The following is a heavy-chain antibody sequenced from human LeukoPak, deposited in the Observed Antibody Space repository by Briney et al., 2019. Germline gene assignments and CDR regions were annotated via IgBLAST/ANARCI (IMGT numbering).Heavy chain of an antibody. J-gene: IGHJ4*02. CDR1: GGSISSGSYY. Sequence: PSETLSLTCTVSGGSISSGSYYWSWIRQPAGKGLEWIGRIYTSGSTNYNPSLKSRVTISVDTSKNQFSLKLSSVTAADTAVYYCASHAPYYYGSGSYDVRPLDYWGQGTLVTVSS. CDR3: ASHAPYYYGSGSYDVRPLDY. CDR2: IYTSGST. V-gene: IGHV4-61*02. D-gene: IGHD3-10*01.